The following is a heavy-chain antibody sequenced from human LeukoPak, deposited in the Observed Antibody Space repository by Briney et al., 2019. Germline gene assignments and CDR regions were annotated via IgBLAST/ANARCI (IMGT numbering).Heavy chain of an antibody. V-gene: IGHV3-23*01. D-gene: IGHD2-15*01. J-gene: IGHJ4*02. CDR2: ISGSGGST. CDR3: ARGGRPAYCSGGSCPSPLFDY. Sequence: GGSLRLSCAASGFTFSSYAMSWVRQAPGKGLEWVSAISGSGGSTYYADSVKGRFTISRDNSKSTLYLQMNSLRAEDTAVYYCARGGRPAYCSGGSCPSPLFDYWGQGTLVTVSS. CDR1: GFTFSSYA.